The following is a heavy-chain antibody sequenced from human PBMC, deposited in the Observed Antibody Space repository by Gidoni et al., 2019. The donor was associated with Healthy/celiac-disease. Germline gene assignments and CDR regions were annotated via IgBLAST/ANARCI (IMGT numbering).Heavy chain of an antibody. CDR2: IYYSGST. D-gene: IGHD3-10*01. CDR3: ARRGYGSGGDYYYYGMDV. V-gene: IGHV4-59*08. CDR1: GGSISSSY. Sequence: GPGLVKPSETLSLTCTVSGGSISSSYWSWIRQPPGKGLEWIGYIYYSGSTNYNPSLKSRVTISVDTSKNQFSLKLSSVTAADTAVYYCARRGYGSGGDYYYYGMDVWGQGTTVTVSS. J-gene: IGHJ6*02.